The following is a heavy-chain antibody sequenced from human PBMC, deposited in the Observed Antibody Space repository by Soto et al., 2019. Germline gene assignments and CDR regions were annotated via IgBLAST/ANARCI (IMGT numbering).Heavy chain of an antibody. CDR2: IYYSGST. V-gene: IGHV4-31*03. CDR3: ARASGRRFLEWLSAEYFHQ. J-gene: IGHJ1*01. D-gene: IGHD3-3*01. CDR1: GGSISSGGYY. Sequence: SETLSLTCTVSGGSISSGGYYWILIRQHPGKGLEWIGYIYYSGSTYYNPSLKSRVTISVDTSKNQFSLKLSSVTAADTAVYYCARASGRRFLEWLSAEYFHQWGKGNLVTVDS.